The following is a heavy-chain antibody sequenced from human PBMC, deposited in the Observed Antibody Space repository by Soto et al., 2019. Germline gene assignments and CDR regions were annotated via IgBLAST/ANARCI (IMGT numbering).Heavy chain of an antibody. D-gene: IGHD6-13*01. CDR3: ARGISKYSSWYEPHTWFDA. J-gene: IGHJ5*02. V-gene: IGHV4-30-4*01. CDR1: GGPITSPDYY. CDR2: LYFNGGT. Sequence: SETLSLTCNVSGGPITSPDYYWTWLRQSPGKGLEWIGYLYFNGGTQYNPSLRTPISMSLDTSKKHFSLKMRSVTGADTAVYYCARGISKYSSWYEPHTWFDAWGQGALVTVSS.